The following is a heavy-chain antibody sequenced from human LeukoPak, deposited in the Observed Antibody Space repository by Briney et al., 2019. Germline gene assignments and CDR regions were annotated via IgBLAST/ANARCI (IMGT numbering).Heavy chain of an antibody. D-gene: IGHD4-17*01. CDR3: ARHGENGDYGYYGMDV. CDR1: GYSFTSYW. CDR2: IYPGDSDT. Sequence: GESLKISCKGSGYSFTSYWIGWVRQMPGKGVGWMGIIYPGDSDTRYSPSFQGQVTISADKSISTAYLQWSSLKASDTAMYYCARHGENGDYGYYGMDVWGKGTTVTVSS. V-gene: IGHV5-51*01. J-gene: IGHJ6*04.